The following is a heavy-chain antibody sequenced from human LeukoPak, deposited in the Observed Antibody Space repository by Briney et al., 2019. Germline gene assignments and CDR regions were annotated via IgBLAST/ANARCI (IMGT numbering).Heavy chain of an antibody. CDR1: GFTFSSYA. J-gene: IGHJ5*02. D-gene: IGHD1-7*01. V-gene: IGHV3-48*04. CDR2: ISSSGSTI. CDR3: ARKGYNWNYGWFDP. Sequence: PGGSLRLSCAASGFTFSSYAMSWVRQAPGKGLEWVSYISSSGSTIYYAVSVKGRFTISRDNAKNSLYLQMNSLRAEDTAVYYCARKGYNWNYGWFDPWGQGTLVTVSS.